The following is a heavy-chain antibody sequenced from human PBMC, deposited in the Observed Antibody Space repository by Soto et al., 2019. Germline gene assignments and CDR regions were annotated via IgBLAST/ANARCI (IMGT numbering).Heavy chain of an antibody. CDR2: IYYSGST. CDR1: GGSISSYY. D-gene: IGHD3-16*01. CDR3: ARDVWAARDAFDI. Sequence: SETLSLTCTASGGSISSYYWSWIRQPPGKGLEWIGYIYYSGSTNYNPSLKSRVTISVDTSKNQFSLKLSSVTAADTAVYYCARDVWAARDAFDIWGRGTMVTVSS. J-gene: IGHJ3*02. V-gene: IGHV4-59*01.